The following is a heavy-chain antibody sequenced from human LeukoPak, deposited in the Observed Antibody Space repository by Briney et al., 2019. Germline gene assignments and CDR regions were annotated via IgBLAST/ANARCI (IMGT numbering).Heavy chain of an antibody. V-gene: IGHV4-4*02. CDR1: GGSISSDNW. Sequence: SGTLSLTCAVSGGSISSDNWWSWVRQPPGKRLEWIGEIHHRGGTNYNPSLQSRVTISEDKSNNHFSLRLTSVTAADTAVYYCTTNGWYCLDHWGQGALVTVSS. CDR2: IHHRGGT. CDR3: TTNGWYCLDH. J-gene: IGHJ1*01. D-gene: IGHD6-19*01.